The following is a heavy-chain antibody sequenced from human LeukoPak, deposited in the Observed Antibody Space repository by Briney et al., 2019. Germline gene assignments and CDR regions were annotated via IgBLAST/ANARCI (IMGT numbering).Heavy chain of an antibody. D-gene: IGHD3-22*01. CDR2: INHSGST. CDR3: ARGSSAWLPFYY. V-gene: IGHV4-34*01. CDR1: GGTFSGYY. Sequence: SETLSLTCAVYGGTFSGYYWSWIRQPPGKGLEWIGEINHSGSTNYNPSLKSRVTISLDTSKNQFSLKVSSVTAAVTAVYYCARGSSAWLPFYYWGQGTLVTVSS. J-gene: IGHJ4*02.